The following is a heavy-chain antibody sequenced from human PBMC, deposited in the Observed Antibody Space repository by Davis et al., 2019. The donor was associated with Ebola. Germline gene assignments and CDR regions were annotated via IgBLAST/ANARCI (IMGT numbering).Heavy chain of an antibody. J-gene: IGHJ4*02. D-gene: IGHD5-18*01. CDR2: IYPDDSDT. Sequence: GESLKISCKGSGYPFANYWIAWVRQMPGKGLEWMGFIYPDDSDTTYSPSFQGQVTISADESTSTAYLQWNSLKASDTAMYYCGRRGGGGYNYDFYYFDYWGQGTLVTVSS. CDR3: GRRGGGGYNYDFYYFDY. V-gene: IGHV5-51*01. CDR1: GYPFANYW.